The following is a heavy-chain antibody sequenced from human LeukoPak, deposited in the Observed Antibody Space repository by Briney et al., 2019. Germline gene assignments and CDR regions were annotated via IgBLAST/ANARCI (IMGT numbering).Heavy chain of an antibody. Sequence: PSETLSLTCTVSGGSISSGSHYWSWIRQPAGKGLDWVGHIYPSGSTNYNPSLKSRVTISIDTSKNQFSLKLSSVTAADTAIYYCARDPDLGGTGYFDFWGQGTLVTVSS. CDR2: IYPSGST. CDR3: ARDPDLGGTGYFDF. D-gene: IGHD1-26*01. CDR1: GGSISSGSHY. J-gene: IGHJ4*02. V-gene: IGHV4-61*10.